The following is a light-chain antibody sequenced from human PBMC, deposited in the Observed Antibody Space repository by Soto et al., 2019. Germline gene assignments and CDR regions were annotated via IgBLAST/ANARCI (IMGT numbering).Light chain of an antibody. V-gene: IGKV3-20*01. J-gene: IGKJ1*01. CDR1: QSVSASY. CDR2: GAS. Sequence: EIVLTQSPATLSLSPGERATLSCRASQSVSASYLAWYQQKPGQSPRLLINGASSRATGIPDRFSGSGSGTYVTLTISRLEPEDFAVYYCQQYGSSSWTFGQGTKVDIK. CDR3: QQYGSSSWT.